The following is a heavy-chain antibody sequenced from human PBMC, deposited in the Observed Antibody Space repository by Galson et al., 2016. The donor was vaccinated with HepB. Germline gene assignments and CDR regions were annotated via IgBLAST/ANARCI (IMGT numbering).Heavy chain of an antibody. CDR2: INAGNGNT. V-gene: IGHV1-3*01. D-gene: IGHD1-26*01. CDR3: ERNSGPEGGNYFDY. Sequence: SVKVSCKASGYTFTRYAMHWVRQAPGQRLEWMGWINAGNGNTKYSQKFQGRVTITRDTSASTAYMELSSLRSEDTAVYYCERNSGPEGGNYFDYWGQGTLVTVSS. J-gene: IGHJ4*02. CDR1: GYTFTRYA.